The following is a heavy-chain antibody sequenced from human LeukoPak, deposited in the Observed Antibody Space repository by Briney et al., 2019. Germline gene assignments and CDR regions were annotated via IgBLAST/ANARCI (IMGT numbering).Heavy chain of an antibody. J-gene: IGHJ4*02. CDR1: GYTFSTYD. V-gene: IGHV1-8*03. D-gene: IGHD2-2*01. CDR3: ARAIRYQLLSDY. Sequence: GASVKVSCKTSGYTFSTYDINWLRQAAGQGHEWMGWMNPNSANTGFAQKFQGRAAITRDASTATAYLELSSLTSEDTAVYYCARAIRYQLLSDYWGQGTLVTVSS. CDR2: MNPNSANT.